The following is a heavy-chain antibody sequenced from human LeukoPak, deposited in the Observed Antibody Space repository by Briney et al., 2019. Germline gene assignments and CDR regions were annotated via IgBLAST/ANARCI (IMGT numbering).Heavy chain of an antibody. D-gene: IGHD3-3*01. CDR3: ARDQPIFGVVISIEYFQH. J-gene: IGHJ1*01. CDR1: GGTFSSYA. Sequence: SVKVSCKASGGTFSSYAISWVRQASGQGLEWMGGIIPIFGTANYAQKFQGRVTITADESTSTAYMELSSLRSEDTAVYYCARDQPIFGVVISIEYFQHWGQGTLVTVSS. V-gene: IGHV1-69*13. CDR2: IIPIFGTA.